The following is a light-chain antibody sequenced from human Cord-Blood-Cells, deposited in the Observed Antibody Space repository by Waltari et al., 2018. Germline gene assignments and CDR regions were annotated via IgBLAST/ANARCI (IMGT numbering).Light chain of an antibody. CDR3: QQSYSTPLT. CDR1: PSISSY. V-gene: IGKV1-39*01. Sequence: DIQMTQSPSSLSASVGDRVTITCRASPSISSYLNWYQQKPGKAPKLLIYAASSLQIAVPSRFSRSGSGPEFTLTSSSLQPEDFATYYCQQSYSTPLTFGGGTKVEIK. CDR2: AAS. J-gene: IGKJ4*01.